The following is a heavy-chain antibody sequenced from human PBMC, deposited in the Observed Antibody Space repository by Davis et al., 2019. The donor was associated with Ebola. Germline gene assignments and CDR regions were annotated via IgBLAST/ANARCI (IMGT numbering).Heavy chain of an antibody. CDR2: ISYDGSNK. CDR3: ARSGKKAVAGTSARYYYYYYMDV. V-gene: IGHV3-30-3*01. D-gene: IGHD6-19*01. J-gene: IGHJ6*03. CDR1: RFTFSSYA. Sequence: PGGSLRLSWAAARFTFSSYAMHRVRQAPGKGLEWVAVISYDGSNKYYADSVKGRFTISRDNSKNTLYLQMNSLRAEDTAVYYCARSGKKAVAGTSARYYYYYYMDVWGKGTTVTVSS.